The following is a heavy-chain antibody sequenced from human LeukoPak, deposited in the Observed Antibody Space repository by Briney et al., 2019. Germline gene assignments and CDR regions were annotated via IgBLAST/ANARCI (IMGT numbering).Heavy chain of an antibody. CDR2: INHSGST. CDR3: ARGYSYGYYFDY. J-gene: IGHJ4*02. CDR1: GFTFSSYS. Sequence: GSLRLSCAASGFTFSSYSMNWVRQAPGKGLEWIGEINHSGSTNYNPSLKSRVTISVDTSKNQFSLKLSSVTAADTAVYYCARGYSYGYYFDYWGQGTLVTVSS. D-gene: IGHD5-18*01. V-gene: IGHV4-34*01.